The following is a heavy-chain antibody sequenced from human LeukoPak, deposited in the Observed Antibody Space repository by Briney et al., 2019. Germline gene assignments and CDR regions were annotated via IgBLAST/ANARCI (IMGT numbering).Heavy chain of an antibody. CDR2: INPNGGDT. Sequence: GASVKVSCKAGGYNFPAYFVHWVRQAPGQGLEWMGRINPNGGDTNYAQKFQGRVTMTRDTSISTAYMELSRLRSDDTAVYYCARDKSRSGTMIGVSYGYWGQGTLVTVSS. CDR1: GYNFPAYF. V-gene: IGHV1-2*06. D-gene: IGHD3-22*01. J-gene: IGHJ4*02. CDR3: ARDKSRSGTMIGVSYGY.